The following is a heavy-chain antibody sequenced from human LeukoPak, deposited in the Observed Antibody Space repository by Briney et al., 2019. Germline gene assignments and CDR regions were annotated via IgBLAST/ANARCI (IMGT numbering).Heavy chain of an antibody. V-gene: IGHV3-7*01. CDR1: GFTFSSSW. CDR3: TRSRRDGNDY. Sequence: GGSLRLSCAAAGFTFSSSWMSWVRQAPGKGLEWVANINEDGSAKYYVDSVKGRFTISRDNAKRSLDLQVNSLRAEDTAVYYCTRSRRDGNDYWGQGTLVTVSS. CDR2: INEDGSAK. D-gene: IGHD5-24*01. J-gene: IGHJ4*02.